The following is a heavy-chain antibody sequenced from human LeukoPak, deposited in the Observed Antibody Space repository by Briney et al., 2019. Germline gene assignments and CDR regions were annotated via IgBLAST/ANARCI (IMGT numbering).Heavy chain of an antibody. J-gene: IGHJ5*02. CDR1: GYTFTGYY. V-gene: IGHV1-2*02. D-gene: IGHD1-26*01. CDR2: INPNSGGT. CDR3: ASSIVGATKSWFDP. Sequence: ASVKVSCKASGYTFTGYYMHWVRQAPGQGLEWMGWINPNSGGTNYAQKFQGRVTMTRGTSISTAYMELSRLRSDDTAVYYCASSIVGATKSWFDPWGQGTLVTVSS.